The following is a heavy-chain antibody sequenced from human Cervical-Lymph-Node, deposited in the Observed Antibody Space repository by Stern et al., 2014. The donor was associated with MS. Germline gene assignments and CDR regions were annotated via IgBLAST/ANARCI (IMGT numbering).Heavy chain of an antibody. CDR1: GGTFSSYA. V-gene: IGHV1-69*12. CDR3: ARGGDFWSSIDP. D-gene: IGHD3-3*01. CDR2: IIPIFGTA. Sequence: QVQLVQSGAEVKKPGSSVKVSCKASGGTFSSYAISWVRQAPGQGLEWMGGIIPIFGTANYAPKFQGRVTITAEDYTRTAYMVPSSLRSEDTAVYYCARGGDFWSSIDPWGQGTLVTVSS. J-gene: IGHJ5*02.